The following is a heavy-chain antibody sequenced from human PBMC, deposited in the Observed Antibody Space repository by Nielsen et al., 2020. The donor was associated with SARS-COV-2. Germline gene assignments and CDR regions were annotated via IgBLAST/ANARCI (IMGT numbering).Heavy chain of an antibody. Sequence: GESLKISCAASGFTFSSYEMNWVRQAPGKGLEWVSYISSSGSTIYYADSVKGRFTISRDNAKNSLYLQMNSLRAEDTAVYYCARDRYYDFWSGYYLYYYYGMDVWGQGTTVTVSS. CDR1: GFTFSSYE. CDR2: ISSSGSTI. CDR3: ARDRYYDFWSGYYLYYYYGMDV. V-gene: IGHV3-48*03. J-gene: IGHJ6*02. D-gene: IGHD3-3*01.